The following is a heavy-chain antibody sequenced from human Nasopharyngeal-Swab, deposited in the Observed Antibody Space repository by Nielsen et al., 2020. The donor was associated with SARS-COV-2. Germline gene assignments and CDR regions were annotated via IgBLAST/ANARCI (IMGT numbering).Heavy chain of an antibody. CDR3: VRNSNQGND. J-gene: IGHJ4*02. D-gene: IGHD2/OR15-2a*01. CDR1: GVSISSGGYS. Sequence: SETLSLTCAVSGVSISSGGYSWSWLRQPPGKGLEWIGYMYHSGSTYYNPSLKSRVTISVDTSKNQFSLKLSSVTAADTAVYYCVRNSNQGNDWGQGTLVTVSS. V-gene: IGHV4-30-2*01. CDR2: MYHSGST.